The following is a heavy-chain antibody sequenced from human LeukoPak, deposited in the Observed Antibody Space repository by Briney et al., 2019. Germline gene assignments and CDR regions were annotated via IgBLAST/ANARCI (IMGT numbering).Heavy chain of an antibody. J-gene: IGHJ4*02. CDR1: GYTFTNYY. V-gene: IGHV1-46*01. CDR3: ARDIPGVAYYFDY. CDR2: INPSGGST. D-gene: IGHD2-15*01. Sequence: ASVKISCKAFGYTFTNYYMHWVRQAPGQGLEWMGIINPSGGSTSYAQKFQGRVTMTRDTSTSTVYMELSSLRSEDTAVYYCARDIPGVAYYFDYWGQGTLVTVSS.